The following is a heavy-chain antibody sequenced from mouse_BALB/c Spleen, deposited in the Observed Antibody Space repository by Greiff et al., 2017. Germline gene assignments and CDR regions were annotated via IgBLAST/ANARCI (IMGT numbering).Heavy chain of an antibody. Sequence: EVMLVESGPGLVKPSQSLSLTCTVTGYSITSDYAWNWIRQFPGNKLEWMGYISYSGSTSYNPSLKSRISITRDTSKNQFFLQLNSVTTEDTATYYCARGEVRWYFDVWGAGTTVTVSS. J-gene: IGHJ1*01. V-gene: IGHV3-2*02. D-gene: IGHD2-14*01. CDR3: ARGEVRWYFDV. CDR2: ISYSGST. CDR1: GYSITSDYA.